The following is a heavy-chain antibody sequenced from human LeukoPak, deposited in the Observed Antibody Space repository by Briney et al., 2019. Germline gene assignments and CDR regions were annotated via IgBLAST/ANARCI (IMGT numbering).Heavy chain of an antibody. D-gene: IGHD3/OR15-3a*01. V-gene: IGHV3-66*01. CDR1: GFTVSTKY. CDR2: LHSGGNT. J-gene: IGHJ6*02. Sequence: GGSLKLSCVASGFTVSTKYMTWVRQAPGKGLEWVSVLHSGGNTYYADSVKGRFTLSRDDSKNTLFLQMNSLRVDDTAVYYCARSLGTSHYYALNPWGQGTTVTVPS. CDR3: ARSLGTSHYYALNP.